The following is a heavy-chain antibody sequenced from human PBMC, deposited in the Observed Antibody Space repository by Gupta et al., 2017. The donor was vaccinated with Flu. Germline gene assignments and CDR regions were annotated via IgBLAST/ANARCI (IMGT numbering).Heavy chain of an antibody. CDR3: AKDDRGSGWTGPFDY. J-gene: IGHJ4*02. Sequence: EVQLLESGGGLVPPGGSLRLSWAASGFTFNNYAMSWVRQAPGKGLEWVSSITGSGGRTYYADSVKGRFTISRDNSKNTVHLQMSSLRVDDTATYYCAKDDRGSGWTGPFDYWGQGSLVAVSS. CDR2: ITGSGGRT. CDR1: GFTFNNYA. D-gene: IGHD6-19*01. V-gene: IGHV3-23*01.